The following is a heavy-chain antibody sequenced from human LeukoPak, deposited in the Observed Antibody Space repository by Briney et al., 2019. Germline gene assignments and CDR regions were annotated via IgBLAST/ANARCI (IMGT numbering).Heavy chain of an antibody. Sequence: PGGSLRLSCAASGFTVSSNYMSWVRQAPGKGLEWVSVIYSGGSTYYADSVKGRFTISRDNSRNTLYLQMNSLRAEDTAVYYCAKTIDSSGYRYYFDYWGQGTLVTVSS. CDR2: IYSGGST. CDR1: GFTVSSNY. CDR3: AKTIDSSGYRYYFDY. D-gene: IGHD3-22*01. V-gene: IGHV3-53*01. J-gene: IGHJ4*02.